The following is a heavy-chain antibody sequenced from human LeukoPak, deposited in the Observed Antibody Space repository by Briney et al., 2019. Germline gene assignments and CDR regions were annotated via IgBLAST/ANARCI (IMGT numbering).Heavy chain of an antibody. Sequence: GGSLRLSCAASGFTFSDYYMSWIRQAPGKGLEWVSYISSSGSTIYYADSVKGRFTISRDNAKNSLYLQMNSLRAEDTAVYYCARDQGTSFSYYYYGMDVWGQGTTVTVSS. CDR1: GFTFSDYY. CDR3: ARDQGTSFSYYYYGMDV. D-gene: IGHD2-2*01. J-gene: IGHJ6*02. V-gene: IGHV3-11*01. CDR2: ISSSGSTI.